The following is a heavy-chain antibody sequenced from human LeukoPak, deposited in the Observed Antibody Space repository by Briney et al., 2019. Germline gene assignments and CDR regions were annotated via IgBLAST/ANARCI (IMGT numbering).Heavy chain of an antibody. D-gene: IGHD2-15*01. CDR2: IYSGGST. CDR1: GFTLSNAW. J-gene: IGHJ4*02. Sequence: PGGSLRLSCAASGFTLSNAWMNWVRQAPSKGLEWVSVIYSGGSTYYSDSVKGRFTISRDNSKNTVYLQMNNLRVEDTAVYYCARGEVVAARFDFWGQGTLVTVSS. CDR3: ARGEVVAARFDF. V-gene: IGHV3-53*01.